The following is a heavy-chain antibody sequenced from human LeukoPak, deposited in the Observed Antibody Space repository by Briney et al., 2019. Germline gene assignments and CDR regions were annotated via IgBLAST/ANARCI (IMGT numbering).Heavy chain of an antibody. J-gene: IGHJ6*02. Sequence: SETLSLTCTVSGGSISSYYWSWIRQPPGKGLEWIGYIYYSGSTNYNPSLKSRVTISVDTSKNQFSLKLSSVTAADTAVYYCARGLSDSSGYEYYGMDVWGQGTTVTVSS. V-gene: IGHV4-59*01. D-gene: IGHD3-22*01. CDR3: ARGLSDSSGYEYYGMDV. CDR2: IYYSGST. CDR1: GGSISSYY.